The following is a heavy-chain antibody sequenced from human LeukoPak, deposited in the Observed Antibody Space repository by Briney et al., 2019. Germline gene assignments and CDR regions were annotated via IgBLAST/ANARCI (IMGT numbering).Heavy chain of an antibody. V-gene: IGHV3-30*02. Sequence: SGGSLRLSCAASGFTFSSYGMHWVRQAPGKGLEWVAFIRYDGSNKYYADSVKGRFTISRDNSKNTLYLQMNSLRAEDTAVYYCAKDSMDFYFDYWGQGTLVTVSS. CDR2: IRYDGSNK. CDR1: GFTFSSYG. CDR3: AKDSMDFYFDY. D-gene: IGHD2-2*03. J-gene: IGHJ4*02.